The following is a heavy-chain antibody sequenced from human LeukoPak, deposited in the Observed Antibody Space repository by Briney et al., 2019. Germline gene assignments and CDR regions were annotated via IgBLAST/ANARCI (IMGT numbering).Heavy chain of an antibody. CDR1: GDSVSSNSAA. CDR3: ARESWDIEGYNWFDP. D-gene: IGHD2-15*01. V-gene: IGHV6-1*01. J-gene: IGHJ5*02. CDR2: TYYRSKWYN. Sequence: SQTLSLTCALSGDSVSSNSAAWNWIRQSPSRGLGWLGRTYYRSKWYNDYAVSVKSRITINPDTSKNQFSLQLNSVTPEDTAVYYCARESWDIEGYNWFDPWGQGTLVTVSS.